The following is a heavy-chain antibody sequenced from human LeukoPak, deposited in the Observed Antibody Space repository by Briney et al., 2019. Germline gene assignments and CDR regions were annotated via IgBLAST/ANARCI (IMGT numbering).Heavy chain of an antibody. V-gene: IGHV1-58*02. Sequence: SVKVSCKASGFTFTSSAMQWVRQARGQRLEWIGWIVVGSGNTNYARKFQERVTITRDMSTSTAYMELSSLRSEDTAVYYCAADLSSGSYSSFDYWGQGTLVTVSS. D-gene: IGHD1-26*01. CDR1: GFTFTSSA. J-gene: IGHJ4*02. CDR3: AADLSSGSYSSFDY. CDR2: IVVGSGNT.